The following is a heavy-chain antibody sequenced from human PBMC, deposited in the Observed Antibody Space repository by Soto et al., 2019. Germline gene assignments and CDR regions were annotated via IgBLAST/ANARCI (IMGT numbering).Heavy chain of an antibody. Sequence: SGGSLRLSCAASGFTFSSYAMSWVRQAPGKGLEWVSGISPSGGGTYYADSVKGRFTISRDNSKNTLCLQMSSLRDDDTAIYYCATSIAATGTDYWGQGTLVTVSS. J-gene: IGHJ4*02. D-gene: IGHD6-13*01. CDR1: GFTFSSYA. CDR3: ATSIAATGTDY. CDR2: ISPSGGGT. V-gene: IGHV3-23*01.